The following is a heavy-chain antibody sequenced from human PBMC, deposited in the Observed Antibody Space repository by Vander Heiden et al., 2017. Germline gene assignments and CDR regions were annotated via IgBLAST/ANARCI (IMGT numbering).Heavy chain of an antibody. CDR1: GHTFTTFD. V-gene: IGHV1-8*01. CDR2: MNPNSGNT. D-gene: IGHD6-25*01. Sequence: QVQLVQSGAEVKKPGASVKVSCKASGHTFTTFDINWVRQATGQGLEWMGWMNPNSGNTGYAQKFQGRVTMTRDTSISTAYMELSSLRYDDTAVYYCARGQGSAVFWGQGTLVTVSS. CDR3: ARGQGSAVF. J-gene: IGHJ4*02.